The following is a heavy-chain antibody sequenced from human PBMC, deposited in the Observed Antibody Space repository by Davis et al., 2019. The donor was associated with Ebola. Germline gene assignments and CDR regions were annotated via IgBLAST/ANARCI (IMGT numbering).Heavy chain of an antibody. V-gene: IGHV4-59*08. CDR1: GGAIRSYY. J-gene: IGHJ4*02. CDR2: IYYTGSI. D-gene: IGHD3-10*01. CDR3: ARLAWGSGSYRDY. Sequence: SETLSLTCTVSGGAIRSYYWSWIRQPPGKGLEWIGYIYYTGSINYNPSLKSRVTMSVDTSKNQVSLKLSSVTAADTAVYYCARLAWGSGSYRDYWGQGTLVTVSS.